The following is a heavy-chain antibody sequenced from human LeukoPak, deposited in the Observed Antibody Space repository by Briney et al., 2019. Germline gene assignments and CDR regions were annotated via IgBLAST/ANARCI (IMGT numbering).Heavy chain of an antibody. Sequence: GRSLRLSCEASAFTPNKYWTHWVRQAPGKGLVWVSRITGEVSDTAYAGSVKGRFPVSRDDAKHLLFLQTSSLRVEDPAIYYCARDAHTTTSNWLDPWGEGTLVTVSS. V-gene: IGHV3-74*01. CDR3: ARDAHTTTSNWLDP. CDR2: ITGEVSDT. D-gene: IGHD4-17*01. CDR1: AFTPNKYW. J-gene: IGHJ5*02.